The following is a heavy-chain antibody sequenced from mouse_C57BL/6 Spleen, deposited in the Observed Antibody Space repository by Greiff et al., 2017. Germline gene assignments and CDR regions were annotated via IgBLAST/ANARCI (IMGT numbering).Heavy chain of an antibody. CDR2: INPSSGYT. Sequence: VQLQQSGAELVKPGASVKLSCKASGYTFTSYWMHWVKQRPGQGLEWIGYINPSSGYTKYNQKFKDKATLTADKSSSTAYMQLSSLTYEDSAVYYCARYYYGSSSFFDYWGQGTTLTVSS. CDR3: ARYYYGSSSFFDY. D-gene: IGHD1-1*01. V-gene: IGHV1-7*01. J-gene: IGHJ2*01. CDR1: GYTFTSYW.